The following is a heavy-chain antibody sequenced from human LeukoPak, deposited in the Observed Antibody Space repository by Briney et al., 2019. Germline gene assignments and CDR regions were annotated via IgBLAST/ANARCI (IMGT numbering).Heavy chain of an antibody. D-gene: IGHD3-22*01. V-gene: IGHV3-21*01. CDR1: GFTFSSYS. CDR3: ARFPSDKGYDSSWQGMQDQGGDY. J-gene: IGHJ4*02. Sequence: GGSLRLSCAAPGFTFSSYSMNWVRQAPGKGLEWVSSISSSSSYIYYADSVKGRFTISRDNAKNSLYLQMNSLRAEDTAVYYCARFPSDKGYDSSWQGMQDQGGDYWGQGTLVTVSS. CDR2: ISSSSSYI.